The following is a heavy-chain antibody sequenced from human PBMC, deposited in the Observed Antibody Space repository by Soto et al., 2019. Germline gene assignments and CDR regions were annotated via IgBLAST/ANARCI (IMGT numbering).Heavy chain of an antibody. CDR1: GFTFSNYG. V-gene: IGHV3-30*03. D-gene: IGHD3-10*01. CDR3: ARMYVSGSYFRSPVDS. CDR2: ISNDGTNK. J-gene: IGHJ4*02. Sequence: QVQLVESGGGVVQPGKSLRIACAASGFTFSNYGMHWCRQAPGKGLEWVSVISNDGTNKYYADSVKGRFSISRDNSENTLNLQMNSLRDEDTAVYICARMYVSGSYFRSPVDSWGQGTLVTVSS.